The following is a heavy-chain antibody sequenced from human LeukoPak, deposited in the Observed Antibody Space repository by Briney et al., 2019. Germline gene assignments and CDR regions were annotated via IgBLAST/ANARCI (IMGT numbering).Heavy chain of an antibody. CDR3: ARDIVVVPAEKTLDY. Sequence: SETLSLTCTVSGVSISSNSYYWGWIRQPPGKELEWVGSMSYGGSTYYNPSLKSRVTISVDTSKNQFSLKLSSVTAADTAVYYCARDIVVVPAEKTLDYWGQGTLVTVSS. CDR2: MSYGGST. V-gene: IGHV4-39*07. J-gene: IGHJ4*02. CDR1: GVSISSNSYY. D-gene: IGHD2-2*01.